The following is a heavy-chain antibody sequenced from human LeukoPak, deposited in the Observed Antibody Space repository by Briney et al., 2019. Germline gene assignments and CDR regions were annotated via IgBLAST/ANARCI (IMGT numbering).Heavy chain of an antibody. D-gene: IGHD2-15*01. J-gene: IGHJ5*02. CDR1: GFTFSSYG. CDR3: ARGADGVSSNSRGWFDP. Sequence: PAGTLSLSCAASGFTFSSYGMHWVRQSPGKGLEWVAFIRSDGSNKYYADPVRGRFTISRDNSKHTLFLQMNSLRAEDTAVYSCARGADGVSSNSRGWFDPWGQGTLVTVSS. V-gene: IGHV3-30*02. CDR2: IRSDGSNK.